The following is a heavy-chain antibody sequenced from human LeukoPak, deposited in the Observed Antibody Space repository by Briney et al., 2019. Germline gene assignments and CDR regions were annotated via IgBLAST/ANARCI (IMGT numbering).Heavy chain of an antibody. CDR3: AKGRPVAANLFDY. CDR2: INSDGSTA. CDR1: GFTFSRYW. D-gene: IGHD6-19*01. J-gene: IGHJ4*02. V-gene: IGHV3-74*01. Sequence: GESLTLSCAPSGFTFSRYWMRWVRQAPGKGRLWVSRINSDGSTASHANSVEGRLAIARDNAKNTLYLQMNSQRAEDTAVYYCAKGRPVAANLFDYWGQGILVTVS.